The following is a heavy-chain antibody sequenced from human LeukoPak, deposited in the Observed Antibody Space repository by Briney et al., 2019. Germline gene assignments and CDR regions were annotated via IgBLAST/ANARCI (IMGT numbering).Heavy chain of an antibody. CDR2: IYFSGGNT. V-gene: IGHV4-59*08. D-gene: IGHD1-14*01. Sequence: SETLSLTCAVSGGSISNYYWSWLRQPPGKELEWIGYIYFSGGNTNYNPSFKSRVTISVDTSKNQFFLRLNSVTAADTAVYYCARQPSGTAAFDIWGQGTVVTVSS. CDR1: GGSISNYY. CDR3: ARQPSGTAAFDI. J-gene: IGHJ3*02.